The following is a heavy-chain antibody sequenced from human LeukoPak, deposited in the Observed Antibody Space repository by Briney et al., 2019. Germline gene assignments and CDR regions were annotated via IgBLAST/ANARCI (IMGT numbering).Heavy chain of an antibody. CDR2: IKSDGSST. CDR3: ARSPGLVGANYFDY. Sequence: GGSLRLSCAASGFTFSDYWMHWVRQAPGKGLVWVSRIKSDGSSTNYADSVKGRFTISRDSSKNTLYLQLNSLRAEDTAVYYCARSPGLVGANYFDYWGQGTLVTVSS. D-gene: IGHD1-26*01. CDR1: GFTFSDYW. V-gene: IGHV3-74*01. J-gene: IGHJ4*02.